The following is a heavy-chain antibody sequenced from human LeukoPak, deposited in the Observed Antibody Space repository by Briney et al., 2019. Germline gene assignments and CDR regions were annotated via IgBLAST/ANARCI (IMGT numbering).Heavy chain of an antibody. CDR3: AREVGATYFDY. CDR2: IWYDGSNK. V-gene: IGHV3-33*01. Sequence: PGRSLRLSCAASGFTFSSYGMHWVRQAPGKGLEWVAVIWYDGSNKYCADSVKGRFTISRDNSKNTLYLQMNSLRAEDTAVYYCAREVGATYFDYWGQGTLVTVSS. J-gene: IGHJ4*02. CDR1: GFTFSSYG. D-gene: IGHD1-26*01.